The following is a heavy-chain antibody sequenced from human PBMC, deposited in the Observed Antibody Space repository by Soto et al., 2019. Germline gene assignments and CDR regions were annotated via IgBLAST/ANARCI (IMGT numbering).Heavy chain of an antibody. D-gene: IGHD5-18*01. CDR3: ARDWYSTYSYGSGAGYYYGLDV. CDR2: ISSSSSTI. CDR1: GFTFSSYS. V-gene: IGHV3-48*01. Sequence: EVQLVESGGGLVQPGGSLRLSCAASGFTFSSYSMNWVRQAPGKGLEWVSYISSSSSTIYYADSVKGRFTISRDNAKNSLYPQMNRLSAEDTAVYYCARDWYSTYSYGSGAGYYYGLDVWGQGTTVTVSS. J-gene: IGHJ6*02.